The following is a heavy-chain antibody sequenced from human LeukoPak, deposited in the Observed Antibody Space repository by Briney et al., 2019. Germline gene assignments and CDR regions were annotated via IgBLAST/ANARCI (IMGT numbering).Heavy chain of an antibody. V-gene: IGHV3-53*01. D-gene: IGHD6-19*01. CDR3: ARAQWLGYFDY. CDR2: IYSGAPT. CDR1: GFTVSSNY. Sequence: GGSLRLSCAASGFTVSSNYMSWVRQAPGKGVEWVSVIYSGAPTYYSDSVKAPFPISRDNSNNTLYLQMNSLRAEDTAVYYCARAQWLGYFDYWGQGTLVTVSS. J-gene: IGHJ4*02.